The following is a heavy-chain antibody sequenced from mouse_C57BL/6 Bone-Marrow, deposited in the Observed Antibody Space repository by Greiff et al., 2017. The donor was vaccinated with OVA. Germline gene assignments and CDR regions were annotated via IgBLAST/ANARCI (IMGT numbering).Heavy chain of an antibody. CDR1: GYAFSSYW. J-gene: IGHJ2*01. V-gene: IGHV1-80*01. Sequence: LQESGAELVKPGASVKISCKASGYAFSSYWMNWVKQRPGKGLEWIGQIYPGDGDTNYNGKFKGKATLTADKSSSTAYMQLSSLTSEDSAVYFCAREGVYDGYYLFDYWGQGTTLTVSS. CDR3: AREGVYDGYYLFDY. D-gene: IGHD2-3*01. CDR2: IYPGDGDT.